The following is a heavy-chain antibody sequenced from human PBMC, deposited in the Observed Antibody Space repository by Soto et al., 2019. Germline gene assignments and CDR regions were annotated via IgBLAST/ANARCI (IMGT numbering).Heavy chain of an antibody. J-gene: IGHJ5*02. CDR1: GFTFSDYY. V-gene: IGHV3-11*01. CDR3: ARDPDSSPRNHWFDP. Sequence: GGSLRLSCAASGFTFSDYYMSWIRQAPGKGLEWVSYISSSGSTIYYADSVKGRVTISRDNAKNSLYLQMNSLRAEDTAVYYCARDPDSSPRNHWFDPWGQGTLVTVSS. CDR2: ISSSGSTI. D-gene: IGHD6-6*01.